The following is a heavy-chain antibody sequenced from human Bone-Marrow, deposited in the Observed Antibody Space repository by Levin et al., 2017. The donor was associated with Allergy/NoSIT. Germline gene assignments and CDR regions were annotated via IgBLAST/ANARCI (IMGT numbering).Heavy chain of an antibody. CDR1: GFAFRNYG. Sequence: GGSLRLSCEAAGFAFRNYGMEWVRQAPGKGLEWVSVISYDGSNIYYADSVKGRFTVSRDNYKNTLYLEMNSLRVEDTAVYYCAKNYGDYAYYFDSWGQGTPVTVSS. CDR2: ISYDGSNI. V-gene: IGHV3-30*18. J-gene: IGHJ4*02. D-gene: IGHD4-17*01. CDR3: AKNYGDYAYYFDS.